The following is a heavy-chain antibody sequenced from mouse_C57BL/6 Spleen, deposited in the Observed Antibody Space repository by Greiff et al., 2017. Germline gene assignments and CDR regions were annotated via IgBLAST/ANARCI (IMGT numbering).Heavy chain of an antibody. V-gene: IGHV1-50*01. CDR1: GYTFTSYW. CDR3: ARGSWD. Sequence: VQLQQPGAELVKPGASVKLSCKASGYTFTSYWMQWVKQRPGQGLEWIGEIDPSDSYTNYNQKFKSKATLTVDTSSSTAYMQLSSLTSEDSAIYCCARGSWDWGQGTLVTVSA. D-gene: IGHD1-1*02. J-gene: IGHJ3*01. CDR2: IDPSDSYT.